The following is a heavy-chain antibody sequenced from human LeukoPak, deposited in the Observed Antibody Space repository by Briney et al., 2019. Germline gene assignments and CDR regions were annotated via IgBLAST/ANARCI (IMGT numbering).Heavy chain of an antibody. CDR2: IRYDGSNK. D-gene: IGHD2-2*01. J-gene: IGHJ4*02. CDR3: AKDSYWSSTSLDY. Sequence: PGGSLRLSCAASGFTFSSYGMHWVRQAPGKGLELVAFIRYDGSNKYYADSVKGRFTISRDNSKNTLYLQMNSLRAEDTAVYYCAKDSYWSSTSLDYWGQGTLVTVSS. CDR1: GFTFSSYG. V-gene: IGHV3-30*02.